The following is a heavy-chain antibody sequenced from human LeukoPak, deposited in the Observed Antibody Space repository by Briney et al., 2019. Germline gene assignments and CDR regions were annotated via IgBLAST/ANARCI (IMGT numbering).Heavy chain of an antibody. J-gene: IGHJ4*02. D-gene: IGHD3-10*01. V-gene: IGHV3-53*01. Sequence: GGSLRLSCAASGFTVSGNHMIWVRQTPGKRLEWVSLIYSGGNTYYTDSVKGRFTISRDNSENTLYLQMNSLRTEDTAVYYCARVADYYVSGHFDYWGQGTLVTVSS. CDR1: GFTVSGNH. CDR2: IYSGGNT. CDR3: ARVADYYVSGHFDY.